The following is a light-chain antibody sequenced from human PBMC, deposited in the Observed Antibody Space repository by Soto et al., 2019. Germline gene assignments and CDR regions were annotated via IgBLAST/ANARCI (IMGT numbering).Light chain of an antibody. Sequence: DIQMTQSPSTLSASVGDRVTITCRASHSIRSYLAWYQQIPGKAPKLLIHRASYLESGVPSRFSDSGSETDFTLAIGSLQPEDSATYFCQQYYIYPPAFGPGTKVQIK. CDR2: RAS. J-gene: IGKJ3*01. CDR3: QQYYIYPPA. V-gene: IGKV1-5*03. CDR1: HSIRSY.